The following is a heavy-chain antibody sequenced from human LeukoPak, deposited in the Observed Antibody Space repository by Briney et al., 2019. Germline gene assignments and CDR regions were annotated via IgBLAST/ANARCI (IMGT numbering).Heavy chain of an antibody. J-gene: IGHJ4*02. CDR1: GFLYSSYS. CDR3: ARDAGGSYYFDY. D-gene: IGHD3-10*01. V-gene: IGHV3-48*01. Sequence: HPGGSLRLSCAASGFLYSSYSMNWARQAPGKGLEWVSYISSSSRTIYYADSVKGRFTISRDNDKNSLYLQMNGLRAEDRAVYYSARDAGGSYYFDYWGQGTLVTVSP. CDR2: ISSSSRTI.